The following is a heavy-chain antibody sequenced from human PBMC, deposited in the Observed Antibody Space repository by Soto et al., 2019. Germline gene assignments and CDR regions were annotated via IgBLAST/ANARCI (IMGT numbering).Heavy chain of an antibody. D-gene: IGHD2-15*01. CDR3: ARGEVEALAY. CDR2: IHYTGNT. CDR1: GDSISGYY. Sequence: PSETLSLTCRVYGDSISGYYWGWIRQPPGKALEYIGYIHYTGNTKYNPSLQSRVTMSADTSKNQLSLKLSSVTAADTAVYYCARGEVEALAYRGQGTMVAVS. J-gene: IGHJ4*02. V-gene: IGHV4-59*01.